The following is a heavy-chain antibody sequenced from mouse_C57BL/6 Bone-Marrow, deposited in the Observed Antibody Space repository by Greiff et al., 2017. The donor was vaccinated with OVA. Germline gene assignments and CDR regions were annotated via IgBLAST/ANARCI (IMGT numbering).Heavy chain of an antibody. J-gene: IGHJ3*01. D-gene: IGHD4-1*01. CDR2: IDPANGTT. CDR1: GFNIQNTY. CDR3: APPPNPAWFAY. V-gene: IGHV14-3*01. Sequence: VQLQQSVAELVRPGASVKLSCTASGFNIQNTYMPWVKQRPEQGLEWIGRIDPANGTTKSAPKFQGQATITADKSSNTAYLQLSSLTSEDTAIYYCAPPPNPAWFAYWGQGTLVTVSA.